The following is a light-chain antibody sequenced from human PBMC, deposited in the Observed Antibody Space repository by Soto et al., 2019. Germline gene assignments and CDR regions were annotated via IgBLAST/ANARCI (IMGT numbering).Light chain of an antibody. CDR2: DAS. CDR1: QSISGY. V-gene: IGKV1-39*01. J-gene: IGKJ5*01. CDR3: QHSYSNFPIT. Sequence: IQVTQSPSSLSSSLGDRVTISCRASQSISGYLNWYQQKPGKAPNLLIFDASSLQSGVPSRFSGRGSGAEYTLTISSLQPEDLATYFCQHSYSNFPITFGQGTRLEI.